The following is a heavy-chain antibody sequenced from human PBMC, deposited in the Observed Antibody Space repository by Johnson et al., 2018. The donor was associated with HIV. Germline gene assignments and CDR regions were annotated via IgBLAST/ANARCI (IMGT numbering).Heavy chain of an antibody. D-gene: IGHD2-21*01. CDR3: AKDLRQVAVNDVFDI. CDR1: GFTFSDYG. J-gene: IGHJ3*02. CDR2: ISYDGSNK. Sequence: QVQLVESGGGVVQPGRSLRLSCAASGFTFSDYGIHWVRQAPGKGLEWVAVISYDGSNKYYAGSVKGRFTISRDNSKTTLYLQMNSLRAEDTAVYYCAKDLRQVAVNDVFDIWGQGTMVTVSS. V-gene: IGHV3-30*18.